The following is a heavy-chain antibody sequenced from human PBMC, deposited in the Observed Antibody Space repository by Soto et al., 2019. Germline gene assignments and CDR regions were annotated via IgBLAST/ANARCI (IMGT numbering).Heavy chain of an antibody. Sequence: GASVKVSCKASGGTFSSYTISWVRQAPGQGLEWMGRIIPILGIANYAQKFQGRVTITADNSKNTLYLRMNSLRAEDTAVYYCARDRVESGYPEYFQHWGQGTLVTVSS. CDR1: GGTFSSYT. V-gene: IGHV1-69*04. J-gene: IGHJ1*01. D-gene: IGHD3-22*01. CDR2: IIPILGIA. CDR3: ARDRVESGYPEYFQH.